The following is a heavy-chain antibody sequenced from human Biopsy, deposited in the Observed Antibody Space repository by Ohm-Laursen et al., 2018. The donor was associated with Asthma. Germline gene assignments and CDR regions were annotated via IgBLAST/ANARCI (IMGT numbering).Heavy chain of an antibody. CDR1: GFSFSNYG. J-gene: IGHJ4*02. CDR3: AKEVFPGWELRRGPDS. CDR2: ISFDGTNR. Sequence: SLRLSCAASGFSFSNYGMHWVRQAPGKGLDWVAVISFDGTNRNYTDSVKGRFTISRDNSRNTLHLEINSLRAEDTAVYFCAKEVFPGWELRRGPDSWGQGTPVTVSS. V-gene: IGHV3-30*18. D-gene: IGHD1-26*01.